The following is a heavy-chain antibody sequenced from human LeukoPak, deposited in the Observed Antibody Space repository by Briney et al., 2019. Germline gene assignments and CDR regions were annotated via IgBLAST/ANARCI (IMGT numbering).Heavy chain of an antibody. CDR2: IRYGGSNK. J-gene: IGHJ4*02. V-gene: IGHV3-30*02. CDR1: GFTFSSYG. D-gene: IGHD5-18*01. Sequence: GGSLRLSSAASGFTFSSYGTHWVRQAPGKGLEWVAFIRYGGSNKYYADSVKGRFTISRDNSKNTLYLQMNSLRAEDTAVYYCAKDPRGYSYGLFDYWGQGTLVTVSS. CDR3: AKDPRGYSYGLFDY.